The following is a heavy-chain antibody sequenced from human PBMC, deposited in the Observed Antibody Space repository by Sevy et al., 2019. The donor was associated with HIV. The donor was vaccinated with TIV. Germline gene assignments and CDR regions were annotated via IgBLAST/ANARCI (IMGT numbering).Heavy chain of an antibody. CDR2: IYYSGTT. J-gene: IGHJ6*02. Sequence: SETLSLTCTVSGGSISSGGYYWTWIRQHPGKGLEWIGYIYYSGTTYYNPSLKSRVTISGDTSKNQFSLKLSSVTAADTAVYYCARWYDFCSGYYTGYYYGMDVWGQGTTVTVSS. CDR3: ARWYDFCSGYYTGYYYGMDV. D-gene: IGHD3-3*01. V-gene: IGHV4-31*03. CDR1: GGSISSGGYY.